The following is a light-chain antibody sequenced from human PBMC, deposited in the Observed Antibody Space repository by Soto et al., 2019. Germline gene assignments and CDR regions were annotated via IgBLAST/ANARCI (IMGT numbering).Light chain of an antibody. V-gene: IGKV3-15*01. Sequence: EIAMTQSPATLSMSPGERATLSCRASQSVSTTLAWYQHKPGQAPRLLISGVSTRATGIPARFSGSGSGTEFTLTISSLQSEDFAIYYCQQYNNWPWTFGRGTKV. J-gene: IGKJ1*01. CDR2: GVS. CDR1: QSVSTT. CDR3: QQYNNWPWT.